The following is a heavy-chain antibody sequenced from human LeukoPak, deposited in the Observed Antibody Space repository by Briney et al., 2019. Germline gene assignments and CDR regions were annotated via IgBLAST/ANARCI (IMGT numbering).Heavy chain of an antibody. CDR1: GYTFTTYG. CDR3: ARDGTSTDDY. V-gene: IGHV1-18*01. CDR2: ISGKNGST. D-gene: IGHD2-2*01. J-gene: IGHJ4*02. Sequence: ASVKVSCKSSGYTFTTYGITWVRQAPGQGLEWMGWISGKNGSTIYEQKLQGRVTMTTDTSTSTAYMELRSLRSDDTAVYYCARDGTSTDDYWGQGTLVTVSS.